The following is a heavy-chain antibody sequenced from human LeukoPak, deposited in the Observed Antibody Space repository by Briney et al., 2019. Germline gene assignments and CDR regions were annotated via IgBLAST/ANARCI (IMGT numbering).Heavy chain of an antibody. CDR3: ARDLFYSVSGTYYNVGRVFNY. V-gene: IGHV1-2*02. D-gene: IGHD3-10*01. J-gene: IGHJ4*02. CDR1: GYTFTGYY. CDR2: INPNSGGT. Sequence: ASVKVSCKASGYTFTGYYMHWVRQAPGQGLEWMGWINPNSGGTNYAQKFQGRVTMTRDTSITTAYMELTSLRSADTAVYYCARDLFYSVSGTYYNVGRVFNYWGQGTLVTVSS.